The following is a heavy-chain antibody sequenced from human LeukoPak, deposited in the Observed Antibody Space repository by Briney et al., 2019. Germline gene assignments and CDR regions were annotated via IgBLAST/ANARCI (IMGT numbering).Heavy chain of an antibody. CDR3: ARDVAAAGTLYYYYGMDV. CDR2: ISYYGSNK. Sequence: GRSLRLSCAASGFTFSSYAMHWVRQAPGKGLEWVAVISYYGSNKYYADSVKGRFTISRDNSKNTLYLQMNSLRAEDTAVYYCARDVAAAGTLYYYYGMDVWGQGTTVTVSS. CDR1: GFTFSSYA. V-gene: IGHV3-30-3*01. J-gene: IGHJ6*02. D-gene: IGHD6-13*01.